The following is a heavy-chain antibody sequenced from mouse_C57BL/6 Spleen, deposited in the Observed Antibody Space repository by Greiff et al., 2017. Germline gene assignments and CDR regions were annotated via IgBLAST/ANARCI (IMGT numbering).Heavy chain of an antibody. CDR2: IYPGSGST. V-gene: IGHV1-55*01. J-gene: IGHJ2*01. CDR1: GYTFTSYW. Sequence: QVQLKQSGAELVKPGASVKMSCKASGYTFTSYWITWVKQRPGQGLEWIGDIYPGSGSTNYNEKFKSKATLTVDTSSSTAYMQLSSLTSEDSAVYYCARRRLGCDYWGQGTTLTVSS. CDR3: ARRRLGCDY.